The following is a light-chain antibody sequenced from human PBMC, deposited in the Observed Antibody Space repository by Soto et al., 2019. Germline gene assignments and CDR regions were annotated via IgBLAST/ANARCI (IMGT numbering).Light chain of an antibody. CDR2: EAS. CDR1: QSISSH. J-gene: IGKJ3*01. Sequence: DIQMTQSPSSLSASVGDRVTITCRASQSISSHLNWYQQKPGKAPQLLIYEASSLQGGVPSRFSGSGSGPDFTLTISRLQADDFAIYYCQQRYSMPLTFGPGTRVDIK. CDR3: QQRYSMPLT. V-gene: IGKV1-39*01.